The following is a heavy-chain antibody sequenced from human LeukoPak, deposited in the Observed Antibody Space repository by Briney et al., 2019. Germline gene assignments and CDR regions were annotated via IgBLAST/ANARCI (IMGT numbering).Heavy chain of an antibody. Sequence: ASVKVSCKASGYTFTDYYIHWVRQAPGQGLEWMGWINPYNGGTNYAQKFQGRVTMTRDTSISTAYMEVSSLISDDTAVYYCARGILGAGGTGYFDYWGQGTLVTVSS. CDR3: ARGILGAGGTGYFDY. CDR1: GYTFTDYY. V-gene: IGHV1-2*02. CDR2: INPYNGGT. D-gene: IGHD2-15*01. J-gene: IGHJ4*02.